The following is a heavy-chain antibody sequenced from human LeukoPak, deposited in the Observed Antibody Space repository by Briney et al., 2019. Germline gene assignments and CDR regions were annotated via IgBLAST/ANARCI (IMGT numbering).Heavy chain of an antibody. D-gene: IGHD2-21*01. V-gene: IGHV3-23*01. Sequence: PGGSLRLSCAASGFTFSSYAMSWVRQAPGKGLEWVSAISGSGGSTYYADSVKGRFTISRDNSKNTVYLEMNNLRAEDTAVYYCARDMGSPPIATPQRGYFDYWGQGTLVTVSS. CDR1: GFTFSSYA. CDR3: ARDMGSPPIATPQRGYFDY. J-gene: IGHJ4*02. CDR2: ISGSGGST.